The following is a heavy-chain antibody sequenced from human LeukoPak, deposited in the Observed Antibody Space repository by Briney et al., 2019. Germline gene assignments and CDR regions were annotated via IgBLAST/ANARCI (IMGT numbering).Heavy chain of an antibody. Sequence: ASVKVSCKVSGYTLTELSMHWVRQAPGKGLEWMGGFDLEDGETIYAQKFQGRVTMTEDTSTDTAYMELSSLRSEDTAVYYCATSIAVAGFSFDYWGQGTLVTVSS. CDR2: FDLEDGET. D-gene: IGHD6-19*01. J-gene: IGHJ4*02. CDR3: ATSIAVAGFSFDY. V-gene: IGHV1-24*01. CDR1: GYTLTELS.